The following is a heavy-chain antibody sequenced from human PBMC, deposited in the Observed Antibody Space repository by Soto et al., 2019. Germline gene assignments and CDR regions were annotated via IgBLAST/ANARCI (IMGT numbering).Heavy chain of an antibody. D-gene: IGHD3-10*01. CDR2: INHSGST. CDR3: AREGASRYFGALFWFDP. Sequence: PSETLSLTCAVYGGSFSGYYWSWIRQPPGKGLEWIGEINHSGSTNYNPSLKSRVTISVDTSKNQFSLKLSSVTAADTAVYYCAREGASRYFGALFWFDPWGQGTLVTVSS. CDR1: GGSFSGYY. J-gene: IGHJ5*02. V-gene: IGHV4-34*01.